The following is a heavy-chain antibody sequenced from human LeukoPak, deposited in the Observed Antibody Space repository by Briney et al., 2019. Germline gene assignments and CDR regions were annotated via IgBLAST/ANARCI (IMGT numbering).Heavy chain of an antibody. CDR3: ARARIQLWLPLDY. V-gene: IGHV3-21*01. D-gene: IGHD5-18*01. J-gene: IGHJ4*02. Sequence: GGSLRLSCAASGFTFSSYSMNWVRQAPGKGLEWVSSISSSSSYIYYADSVKGRFTISRDNAKNSLYLQMNSLRAEDTAVYYCARARIQLWLPLDYWGQGTLVTVSS. CDR1: GFTFSSYS. CDR2: ISSSSSYI.